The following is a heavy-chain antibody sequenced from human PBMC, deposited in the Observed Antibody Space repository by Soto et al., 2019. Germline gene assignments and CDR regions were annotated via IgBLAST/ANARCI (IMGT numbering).Heavy chain of an antibody. J-gene: IGHJ5*02. D-gene: IGHD2-2*01. CDR3: AHSNQGYCSSTSCYYDWFDP. Sequence: QITLKESGPTLVKPTQTLTLTCTFSGFSLSTSGVGVGWIRQPPGKALEWLALIYWDDDKRYSPSLKSRLTIPKDTSKNQVVLTMTNMDPVDTATYYCAHSNQGYCSSTSCYYDWFDPWGQGTLVTVSS. V-gene: IGHV2-5*02. CDR1: GFSLSTSGVG. CDR2: IYWDDDK.